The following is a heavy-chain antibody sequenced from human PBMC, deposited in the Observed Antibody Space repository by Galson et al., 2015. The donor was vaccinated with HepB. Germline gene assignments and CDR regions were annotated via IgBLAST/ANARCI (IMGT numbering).Heavy chain of an antibody. Sequence: SVKVSCKASGYTFTSYGISWVRQAPGQGLEWMGWISAYNRNTNYAPKLQGRVTMTTDTSTSTAYMELRSRRPDDTAVYYCARARYNWNYWGQGTLVTVSS. CDR2: ISAYNRNT. D-gene: IGHD1-20*01. CDR3: ARARYNWNY. V-gene: IGHV1-18*01. J-gene: IGHJ4*02. CDR1: GYTFTSYG.